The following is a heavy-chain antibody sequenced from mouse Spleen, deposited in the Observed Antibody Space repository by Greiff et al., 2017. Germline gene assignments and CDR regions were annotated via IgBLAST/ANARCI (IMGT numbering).Heavy chain of an antibody. V-gene: IGHV1-64*01. CDR3: ARGYDSFAY. Sequence: QVQLKESGAELVKPGASVKLSCKASGYTFTSYWMHWVKQRPGQGLEWIGMIHPNSGSTNYNEKFKSKATLTVDKSSSTAYMQLSSLTSEDSAVYYCARGYDSFAYWGQGTLVTVSA. CDR2: IHPNSGST. J-gene: IGHJ3*01. D-gene: IGHD2-4*01. CDR1: GYTFTSYW.